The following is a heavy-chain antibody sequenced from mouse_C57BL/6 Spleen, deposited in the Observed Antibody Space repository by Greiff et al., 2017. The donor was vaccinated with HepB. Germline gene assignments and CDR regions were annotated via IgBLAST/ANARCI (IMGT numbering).Heavy chain of an antibody. CDR3: ARGDYDDWYFDV. CDR2: ISSGGSYT. J-gene: IGHJ1*03. Sequence: EVKLMESGGDLVKPGGSLKLSCAASGFTFSSYGMSWVRQTPDKRLEWVATISSGGSYTYYPDSVKGRFTISRDNAKNTLYLQMSSLKSEDTAMYYCARGDYDDWYFDVWGTGTTVTVSS. CDR1: GFTFSSYG. V-gene: IGHV5-6*01. D-gene: IGHD2-4*01.